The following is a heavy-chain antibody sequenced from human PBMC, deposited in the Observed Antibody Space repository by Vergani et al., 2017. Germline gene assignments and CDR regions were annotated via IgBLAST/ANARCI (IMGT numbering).Heavy chain of an antibody. J-gene: IGHJ3*02. CDR3: ARDAPGITGTISAFDI. CDR2: IYYSGST. Sequence: QVQLQESGPGLVKPSQTLSLTCTVSGGSISSGGYYWSWIRQHPGKGLEWIGYIYYSGSTYYNPSLKSRVTISVDTSKNQFSLKLSSVTAADTAVYYCARDAPGITGTISAFDIWGQGTMVTVSS. V-gene: IGHV4-31*03. D-gene: IGHD1-7*01. CDR1: GGSISSGGYY.